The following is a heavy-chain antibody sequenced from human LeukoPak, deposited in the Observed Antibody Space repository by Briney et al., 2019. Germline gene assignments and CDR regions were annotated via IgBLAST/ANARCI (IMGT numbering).Heavy chain of an antibody. J-gene: IGHJ4*02. CDR3: ARDRVGPEGSFDY. CDR1: GGSISSGGYY. D-gene: IGHD1-26*01. V-gene: IGHV4-61*08. CDR2: ISYSGST. Sequence: SQTLSLTCTVSGGSISSGGYYWSWIRQPPGKGLEWIGYISYSGSTNSNPSLKSRVTMSVDTSKNQFSLKLSSVTAADTAVYYCARDRVGPEGSFDYWGQGTLVTVSS.